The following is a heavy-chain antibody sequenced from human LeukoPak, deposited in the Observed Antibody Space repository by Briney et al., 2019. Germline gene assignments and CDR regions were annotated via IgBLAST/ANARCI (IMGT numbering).Heavy chain of an antibody. Sequence: ASVKVSCKASGYTFTRFYIHWVRQAPGQGLEWMGIINPSGGSTSYAQKFQGRVTMTRDTSTSTVYMELSSLRSEDTAVYYCARDEYSYGWSHWGQGTLVTVSS. V-gene: IGHV1-46*01. D-gene: IGHD5-18*01. CDR2: INPSGGST. CDR3: ARDEYSYGWSH. CDR1: GYTFTRFY. J-gene: IGHJ4*02.